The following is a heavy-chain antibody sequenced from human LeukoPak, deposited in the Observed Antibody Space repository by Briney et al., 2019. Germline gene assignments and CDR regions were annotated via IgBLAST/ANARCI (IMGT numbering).Heavy chain of an antibody. CDR2: INTDGSST. V-gene: IGHV3-74*01. CDR3: ARGDDILTGSKYFDY. CDR1: GFTFSSYW. J-gene: IGHJ4*02. Sequence: GGSLRLSCAASGFTFSSYWMHWVRQAPGKGLVWVSRINTDGSSTSYADSVKGRFTISRDNAKNTLYLQMNSLRAEDTAVYYCARGDDILTGSKYFDYWGQGTLVTVSS. D-gene: IGHD3-9*01.